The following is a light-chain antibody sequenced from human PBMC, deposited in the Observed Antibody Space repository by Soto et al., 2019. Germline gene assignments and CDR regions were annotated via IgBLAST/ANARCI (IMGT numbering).Light chain of an antibody. CDR3: QHYQNWPRT. J-gene: IGKJ1*01. CDR2: GAS. V-gene: IGKV3-15*01. Sequence: EIVMTQSPATLSVSPGERATLSCRASQSVSSNLAWYQQKPGQAPRLLIYGASTRATGIPASFSGSGSGTEFTLTISSLQSEDFAVYYCQHYQNWPRTFGQGTKVEIK. CDR1: QSVSSN.